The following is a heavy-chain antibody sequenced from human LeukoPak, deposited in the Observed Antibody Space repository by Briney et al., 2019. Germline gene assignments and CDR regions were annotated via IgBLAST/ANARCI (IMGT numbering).Heavy chain of an antibody. CDR2: VYRSGQI. CDR1: GDSTAGYY. Sequence: SQTLSLTCSVSGDSTAGYYWGWIRQSLGRAPEWLAYVYRSGQIDYNSSLRGRVTVSLDRSKTQLSLRLRSLTAADTAVYYCARDKVGATYMDVWGKGTTVTVSS. V-gene: IGHV4-59*01. CDR3: ARDKVGATYMDV. J-gene: IGHJ6*03. D-gene: IGHD1-26*01.